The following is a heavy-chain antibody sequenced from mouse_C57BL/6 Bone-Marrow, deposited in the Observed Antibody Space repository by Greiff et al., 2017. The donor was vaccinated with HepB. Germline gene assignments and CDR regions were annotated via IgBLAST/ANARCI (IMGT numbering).Heavy chain of an antibody. V-gene: IGHV7-3*01. CDR1: GFTFTDYY. Sequence: EVNVVESGGGLVQPGGSLSLSCAASGFTFTDYYMSWVRQPPGKALEWLGFIRNKANGYTTEYSASVKGRFTISRDNSQSILYLQMNALRAEDSATYYCASYRDYYSKKGYFDVWGTGTTVTVSS. CDR3: ASYRDYYSKKGYFDV. J-gene: IGHJ1*03. D-gene: IGHD2-5*01. CDR2: IRNKANGYTT.